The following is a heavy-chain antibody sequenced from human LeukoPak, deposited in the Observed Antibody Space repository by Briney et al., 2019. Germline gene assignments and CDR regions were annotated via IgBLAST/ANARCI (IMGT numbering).Heavy chain of an antibody. J-gene: IGHJ4*02. V-gene: IGHV4-4*02. CDR1: GGSISSSNW. Sequence: PSGTLSLTRAVSGGSISSSNWWSWVRRPPGKGRGGMGEIYHSGGTNYTPSPKSRVTISEDNSKNQFSLKLNSVTAADTAVYYCARVLGGGWSYFDYWGQGTLVTLSS. D-gene: IGHD6-19*01. CDR3: ARVLGGGWSYFDY. CDR2: IYHSGGT.